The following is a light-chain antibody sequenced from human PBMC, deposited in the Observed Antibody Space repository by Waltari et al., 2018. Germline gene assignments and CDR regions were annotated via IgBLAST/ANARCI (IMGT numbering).Light chain of an antibody. J-gene: IGKJ5*01. CDR2: DAS. V-gene: IGKV1-33*01. CDR1: QDISNY. Sequence: DIQMTQSPSSLSASVGDRVTITFQASQDISNYLNWYQQKPGKAPKLLNYDASNLETGVPSRFSGSGSGTDFTFTISSLQPEDIATYYCQQYDNLPFTFGQGTRLEIK. CDR3: QQYDNLPFT.